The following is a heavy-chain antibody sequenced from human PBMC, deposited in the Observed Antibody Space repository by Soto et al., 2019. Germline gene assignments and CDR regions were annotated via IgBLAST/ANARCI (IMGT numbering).Heavy chain of an antibody. V-gene: IGHV4-31*03. CDR3: ARRVRGVNDAFDF. D-gene: IGHD3-10*01. CDR1: GGSISSGGYY. CDR2: IYYSGST. J-gene: IGHJ3*01. Sequence: SETQSLTCTVSGGSISSGGYYWSWIHQHPGKGLEWIGEIYYSGSTYYNPSLKSRVTISVDTSKNQFSLKLSSVTAADTAVYYCARRVRGVNDAFDFWGQGTMVTVS.